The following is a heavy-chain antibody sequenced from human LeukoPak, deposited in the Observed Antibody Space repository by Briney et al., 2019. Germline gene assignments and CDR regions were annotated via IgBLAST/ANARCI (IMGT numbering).Heavy chain of an antibody. CDR1: GFTFRRYG. D-gene: IGHD3-10*02. J-gene: IGHJ6*04. CDR3: AELGITMIGGV. Sequence: GGSLRLSCAASGFTFRRYGMSWVRQAAGKGLEWVSAISGSGGSTYYGDSVKGRFTISRDNSKNTLYLQMNSLRAEDTAVYYCAELGITMIGGVWGKGTTVTISS. CDR2: ISGSGGST. V-gene: IGHV3-23*01.